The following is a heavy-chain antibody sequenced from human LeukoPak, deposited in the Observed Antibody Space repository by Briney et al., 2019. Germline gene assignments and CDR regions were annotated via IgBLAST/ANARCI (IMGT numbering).Heavy chain of an antibody. V-gene: IGHV1-69*02. J-gene: IGHJ4*02. CDR2: IIPILGIA. CDR1: GGTFISCT. Sequence: SVKVSCKASGGTFISCTISWVRQAPGQGLEWMGRIIPILGIANYAQKFQGRVTINADKSTSTAYMELSSLRSEDTAVYYCARGKGDYRLIYWGQGTLVTVSS. D-gene: IGHD4-11*01. CDR3: ARGKGDYRLIY.